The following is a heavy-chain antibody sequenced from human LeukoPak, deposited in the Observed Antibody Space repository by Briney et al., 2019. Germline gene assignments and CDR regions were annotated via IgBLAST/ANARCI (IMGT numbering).Heavy chain of an antibody. Sequence: SETLSLTCTVSGGSISSSSYYWGWIRQPPGKGLEWIGTNSGSTYYNPSLKSRVTISVDTSKNQFSLKVSSVTAADTAVYYCARGRHWGAGADYWGQGTLVTVSS. J-gene: IGHJ4*02. CDR1: GGSISSSSYY. CDR2: NSGST. D-gene: IGHD7-27*01. V-gene: IGHV4-39*01. CDR3: ARGRHWGAGADY.